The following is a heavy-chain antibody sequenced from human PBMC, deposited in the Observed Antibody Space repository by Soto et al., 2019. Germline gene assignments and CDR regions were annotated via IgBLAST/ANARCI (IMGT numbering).Heavy chain of an antibody. CDR2: ISAYNGNT. J-gene: IGHJ6*02. CDR1: GYTFTSYG. V-gene: IGHV1-18*01. Sequence: QVQLVQSGAEVKKPGASVKVSCKASGYTFTSYGISWVRQAPGQGLEWMGWISAYNGNTNYAQKLQGRVTMTTDTSTSTACMELRSLRSDDTAVYYCARAGYCSSTSCSKGEYFNGMDVWGQGTTVTVSS. CDR3: ARAGYCSSTSCSKGEYFNGMDV. D-gene: IGHD2-2*01.